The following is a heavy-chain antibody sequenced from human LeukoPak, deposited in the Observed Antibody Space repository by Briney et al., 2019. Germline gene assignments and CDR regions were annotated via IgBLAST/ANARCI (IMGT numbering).Heavy chain of an antibody. CDR3: ARLSVVVVAAEC. D-gene: IGHD2-15*01. V-gene: IGHV4-39*01. J-gene: IGHJ4*02. CDR2: IYYSGST. CDR1: GGSISSSSYY. Sequence: SETLSLTCTVSGGSISSSSYYWGWIRQPPGKGLEWIGSIYYSGSTYYNPSLKSRVTISVDTSKNQFSLKLSSVTAADTAVYYCARLSVVVVAAECWGQGTLVTVSS.